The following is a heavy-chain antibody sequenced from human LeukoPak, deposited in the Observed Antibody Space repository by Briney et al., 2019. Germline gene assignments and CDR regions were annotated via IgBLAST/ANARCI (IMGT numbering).Heavy chain of an antibody. V-gene: IGHV1-3*04. CDR2: INTGNGNT. CDR3: ARGGSRMTTFYIIDY. J-gene: IGHJ4*02. Sequence: ASVKVSCKASGYTLTSYAIHWVRQAPGQRPEWMGWINTGNGNTKYSQKFQGRVTITRDTSANTAYMELSSLRFGDTAVYYCARGGSRMTTFYIIDYWGQGTLVTVSS. D-gene: IGHD4-11*01. CDR1: GYTLTSYA.